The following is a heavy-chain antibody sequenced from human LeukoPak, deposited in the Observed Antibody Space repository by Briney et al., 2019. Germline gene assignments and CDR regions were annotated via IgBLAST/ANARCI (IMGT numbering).Heavy chain of an antibody. D-gene: IGHD1-26*01. V-gene: IGHV4-38-2*01. CDR2: IYQSGST. J-gene: IGHJ4*02. CDR1: GYSISSGYY. Sequence: SETLSLTCAVSGYSISSGYYWGWIRRPPGKGLEWIGSIYQSGSTYYNPSLESRVTISVDTSKNQFSLKLSSVTAADTAVYFCARQGRGWERNFDYWGQGTLVTVSS. CDR3: ARQGRGWERNFDY.